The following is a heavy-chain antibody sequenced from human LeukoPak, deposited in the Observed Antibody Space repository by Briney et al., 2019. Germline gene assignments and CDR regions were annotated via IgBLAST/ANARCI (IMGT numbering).Heavy chain of an antibody. V-gene: IGHV3-21*04. CDR2: ISSSSSYI. D-gene: IGHD6-13*01. CDR3: AKVGSIAAAGLDAFDI. CDR1: GFTFSSYS. Sequence: GGSLRLSCAASGFTFSSYSMNWVRQAPGKGLEWVSSISSSSSYIYYADSVKGRFTISRDNAKNSLYLQMNSLRAEDTALYYCAKVGSIAAAGLDAFDIWGQGTMVTVSS. J-gene: IGHJ3*02.